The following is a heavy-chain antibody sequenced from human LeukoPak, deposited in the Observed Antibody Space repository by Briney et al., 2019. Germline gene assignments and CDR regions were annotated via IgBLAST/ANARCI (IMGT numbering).Heavy chain of an antibody. V-gene: IGHV4-59*01. CDR1: GASIGSYF. D-gene: IGHD4-17*01. CDR3: ARERGDYDSDNWFDS. CDR2: IYYGGGT. Sequence: SETLSLTCTVSGASIGSYFWSWIRQPPGKGLEWIGYIYYGGGTKYNPSVESRITISVDTSKNRISLNLTSVTASDTAIYYCARERGDYDSDNWFDSWGQGTLVTVSS. J-gene: IGHJ5*01.